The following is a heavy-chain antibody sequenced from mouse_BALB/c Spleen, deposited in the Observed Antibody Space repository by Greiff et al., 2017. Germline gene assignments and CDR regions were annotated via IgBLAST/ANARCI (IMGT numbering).Heavy chain of an antibody. J-gene: IGHJ2*01. Sequence: DVMLVESGGDLVKPGGSLKLSCAASGFTFSSYGMSWVRQTPDKRLEWVATISSGGSYTYYPDSVKGRFTISRDNAKNTLYLQMSSLKSEDTAMYYCAREVMFDYWGQGTTLTVSS. D-gene: IGHD2-13*01. CDR2: ISSGGSYT. CDR3: AREVMFDY. CDR1: GFTFSSYG. V-gene: IGHV5-6*02.